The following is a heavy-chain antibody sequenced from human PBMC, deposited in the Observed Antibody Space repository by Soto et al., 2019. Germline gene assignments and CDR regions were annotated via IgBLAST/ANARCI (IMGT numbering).Heavy chain of an antibody. J-gene: IGHJ4*02. CDR2: IIPIFGTA. CDR1: GGTFSSYA. CDR3: ARASEYYYDSSGYCFDY. Sequence: SVKVSCKASGGTFSSYAISWVRQAPGQGLEWMGGIIPIFGTANYAQKFQGRVTITADESTSTAYMELSSLRSEDTAVYYCARASEYYYDSSGYCFDYWGQGTLVTVSS. V-gene: IGHV1-69*13. D-gene: IGHD3-22*01.